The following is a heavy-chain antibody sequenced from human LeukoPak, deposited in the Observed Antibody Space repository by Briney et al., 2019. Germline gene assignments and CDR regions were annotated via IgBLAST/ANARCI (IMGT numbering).Heavy chain of an antibody. CDR1: VGSFSGYY. CDR3: ARGDGGGVTTEDYSSYYYMDV. Sequence: SEALSLTCALYVGSFSGYYWRWIRQPPGGGGGWIGEIYHRGSTNYNTSLKSRVAISVDTCKNQFSLKLSSVTAADTAVYYCARGDGGGVTTEDYSSYYYMDVWGKGTTVPVSS. CDR2: IYHRGST. D-gene: IGHD4-17*01. J-gene: IGHJ6*03. V-gene: IGHV4-34*01.